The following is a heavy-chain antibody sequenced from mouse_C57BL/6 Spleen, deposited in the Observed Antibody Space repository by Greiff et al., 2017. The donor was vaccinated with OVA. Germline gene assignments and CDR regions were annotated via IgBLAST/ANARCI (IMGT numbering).Heavy chain of an antibody. CDR2: IRLKSDNYAT. D-gene: IGHD2-2*01. CDR3: TALYYGFSMDY. Sequence: EVQGVESGGGLVQPGGSMKLSCVASGFTFSNYWMNWVRQSPEQGLEWVAQIRLKSDNYATYYAESVKGRFTIARDDSKSSVYLQMNNLRAEDTGIYYCTALYYGFSMDYWGQGTSVTVSS. J-gene: IGHJ4*01. V-gene: IGHV6-3*01. CDR1: GFTFSNYW.